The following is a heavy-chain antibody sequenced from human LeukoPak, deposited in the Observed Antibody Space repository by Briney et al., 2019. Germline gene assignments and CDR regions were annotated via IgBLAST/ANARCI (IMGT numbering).Heavy chain of an antibody. V-gene: IGHV4-31*02. CDR1: GDSISSSGYC. J-gene: IGHJ4*02. Sequence: SETLSLTCTVSGDSISSSGYCWNWIRQHPGKGLEWMGYISHSGSTYYSPSLKSRVSISIDTSKNQFSLRLSSVTAAGTAVYYCARCRITGTPRLDYWGQGTLVTVSS. CDR3: ARCRITGTPRLDY. D-gene: IGHD1-7*01. CDR2: ISHSGST.